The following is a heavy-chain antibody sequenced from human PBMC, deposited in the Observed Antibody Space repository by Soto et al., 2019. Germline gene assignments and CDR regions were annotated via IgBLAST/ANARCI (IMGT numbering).Heavy chain of an antibody. J-gene: IGHJ4*02. CDR2: TFPGDSDT. Sequence: LGESLKISCKGSGYTFTNYWIGWVRQMPGKGLEWMGITFPGDSDTRYNPSLDGQFTISADKSTTTAYLQWSSLQASDTAMYYCATPSTGSASYWGPGTPVTVSS. V-gene: IGHV5-51*01. CDR3: ATPSTGSASY. D-gene: IGHD1-1*01. CDR1: GYTFTNYW.